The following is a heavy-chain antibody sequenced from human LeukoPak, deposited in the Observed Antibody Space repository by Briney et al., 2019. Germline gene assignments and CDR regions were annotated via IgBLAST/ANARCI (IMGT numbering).Heavy chain of an antibody. CDR1: GYSISSGYY. CDR2: IYHSGST. Sequence: SETLSLTCAVSGYSISSGYYWGWIRQSPGKALEWIGNIYHSGSTYYNPSLKSRVTISVDTSKNQFSLKLSSVTAADTAVYYCARGYSYGYSDALDIWGQGTMVTVSS. J-gene: IGHJ3*02. V-gene: IGHV4-38-2*01. D-gene: IGHD5-18*01. CDR3: ARGYSYGYSDALDI.